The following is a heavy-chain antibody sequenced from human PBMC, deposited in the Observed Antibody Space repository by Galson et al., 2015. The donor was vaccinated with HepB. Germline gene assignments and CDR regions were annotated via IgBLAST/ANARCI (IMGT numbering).Heavy chain of an antibody. CDR3: ARDGGDIVVVPAAIVYAFDI. D-gene: IGHD2-2*02. CDR2: IWYDGSNK. V-gene: IGHV3-33*01. J-gene: IGHJ3*02. Sequence: SLRLSCAASGFTFSSYGMHWVRQAPGKGLEWVAVIWYDGSNKYYADSVKGRFTISRDNSKNTLYLQMNSLRAEDTAVYYCARDGGDIVVVPAAIVYAFDIWGQGTMVTVSS. CDR1: GFTFSSYG.